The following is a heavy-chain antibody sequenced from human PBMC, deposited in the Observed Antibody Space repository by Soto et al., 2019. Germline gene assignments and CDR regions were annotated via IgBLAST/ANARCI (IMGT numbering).Heavy chain of an antibody. D-gene: IGHD4-17*01. J-gene: IGHJ5*01. CDR3: AKDLSRWPHYAFDS. CDR2: IAFTGSAT. Sequence: GGSLSLSCATSGFTFHDYALGWVRQAPGKGLEWVSAIAFTGSATSYADSVKGRFTISRDKSKKALDMQMNGLRPEDTAVYYCAKDLSRWPHYAFDSWGQGTLVTVSS. V-gene: IGHV3-23*01. CDR1: GFTFHDYA.